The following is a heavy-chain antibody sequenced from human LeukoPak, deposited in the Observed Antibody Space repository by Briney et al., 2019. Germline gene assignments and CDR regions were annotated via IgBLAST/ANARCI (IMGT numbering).Heavy chain of an antibody. D-gene: IGHD3-3*01. CDR2: IYYSGST. Sequence: PSETLSLTCTVSGGSISSGDYYWSWIRRPPGKGLEWIGYIYYSGSTYYNPSLKSRVTISVDTSKNQFSLKLSSVTAADTAVYYCARDPSRGYDFWSGYYPGWYFDLWGRGTLVTVSS. CDR3: ARDPSRGYDFWSGYYPGWYFDL. CDR1: GGSISSGDYY. V-gene: IGHV4-30-4*01. J-gene: IGHJ2*01.